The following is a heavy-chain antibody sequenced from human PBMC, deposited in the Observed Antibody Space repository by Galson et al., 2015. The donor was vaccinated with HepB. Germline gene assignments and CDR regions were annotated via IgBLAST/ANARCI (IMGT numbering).Heavy chain of an antibody. J-gene: IGHJ6*03. CDR3: ARDVGYRPPMDV. CDR2: ISGSGGST. V-gene: IGHV3-23*01. CDR1: GFTFSSYA. D-gene: IGHD3-16*02. Sequence: SLRLSCAASGFTFSSYAMSWVRQAPGKGLEWVSAISGSGGSTYYADSVKGRFTISRDNSKNTLYLQMNSLRAEDTAVYYCARDVGYRPPMDVWGKGTTVTVSS.